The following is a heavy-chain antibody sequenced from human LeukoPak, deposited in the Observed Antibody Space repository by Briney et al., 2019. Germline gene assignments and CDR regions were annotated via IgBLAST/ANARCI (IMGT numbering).Heavy chain of an antibody. Sequence: GGSLRLSCAASGFTFDDYAMHWVRQAPGKGLEWVSGISWNSGSLGYADSVKGRFTISRDSAKNSLYLQMNSLRAEDTALYYCAKDALTMVRGVIINWGQGTLVTVSS. J-gene: IGHJ4*02. CDR1: GFTFDDYA. CDR2: ISWNSGSL. D-gene: IGHD3-10*01. V-gene: IGHV3-9*01. CDR3: AKDALTMVRGVIIN.